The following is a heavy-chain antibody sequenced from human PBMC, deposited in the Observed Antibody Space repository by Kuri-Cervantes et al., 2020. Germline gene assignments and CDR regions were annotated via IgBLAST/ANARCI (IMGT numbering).Heavy chain of an antibody. Sequence: LSLTCAVYGGSFSGYYWSWIRQPPGKGPEWVSYISLSSTTIYYADSVKGRFTISRDNAKSSLYLQMNSLRAEDTAVYYCARDKDLDSSSRFDYWGQGTLVTVSS. CDR1: GGSFSGYY. V-gene: IGHV3-11*04. CDR3: ARDKDLDSSSRFDY. CDR2: ISLSSTTI. D-gene: IGHD6-13*01. J-gene: IGHJ4*02.